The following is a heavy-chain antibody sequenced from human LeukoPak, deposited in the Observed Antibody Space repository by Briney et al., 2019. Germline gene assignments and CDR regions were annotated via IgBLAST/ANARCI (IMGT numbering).Heavy chain of an antibody. CDR2: ISAYNGNT. J-gene: IGHJ6*02. CDR1: GYTFTSYG. D-gene: IGHD3-10*01. Sequence: VASVKVSCKASGYTFTSYGISWVRQAPGQGLEWMGWISAYNGNTNYAQKLQGRVTMTTDTSTSTAYMELRSLRSDDTAVYYCARDRLLLWFGELSGSPYYCMDVWGQGTTVTVSS. CDR3: ARDRLLLWFGELSGSPYYCMDV. V-gene: IGHV1-18*01.